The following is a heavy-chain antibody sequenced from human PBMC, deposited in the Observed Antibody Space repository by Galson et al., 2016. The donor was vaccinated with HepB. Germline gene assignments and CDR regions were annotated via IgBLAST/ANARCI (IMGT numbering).Heavy chain of an antibody. Sequence: SLRLSCAASGFTFSGYNMNWVRQAPGKGLEWVSSISSSSGYINYADSVKGRLTLSRDNAKNSLFLQMNSLRDEDTAVYYCAKESGFGVYFDYWGQGTLVTVSS. CDR1: GFTFSGYN. D-gene: IGHD2-8*01. V-gene: IGHV3-21*01. CDR3: AKESGFGVYFDY. CDR2: ISSSSGYI. J-gene: IGHJ4*02.